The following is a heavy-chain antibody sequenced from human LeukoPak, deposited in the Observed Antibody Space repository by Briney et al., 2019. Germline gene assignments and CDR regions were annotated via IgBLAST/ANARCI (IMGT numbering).Heavy chain of an antibody. CDR2: INHIGST. D-gene: IGHD3-22*01. J-gene: IGHJ4*02. CDR1: GGSFSGYY. CDR3: ARDAYYYDSSGYYYPTYYFDY. V-gene: IGHV4-34*01. Sequence: PSETLSLTCAVYGGSFSGYYWSWIRQPPGRGLEWIGEINHIGSTNYNPSLKSRFTISVDTPKNQFSLKLSSVTAADTALYYCARDAYYYDSSGYYYPTYYFDYWGQGTLVTVSS.